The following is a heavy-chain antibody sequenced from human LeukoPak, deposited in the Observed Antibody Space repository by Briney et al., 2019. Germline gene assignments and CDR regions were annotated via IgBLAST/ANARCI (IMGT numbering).Heavy chain of an antibody. J-gene: IGHJ5*02. CDR3: ARETDIVVVPAATFIDP. Sequence: LGGSLRLSCAASGFTFSSYSMNWVRQAPGKGLEWVSSISSSSSYIYYADSVKGRFTISRDNAKNSLYLQMNSLRAEDTAVYYCARETDIVVVPAATFIDPWGQGTLVTVSS. V-gene: IGHV3-21*01. CDR1: GFTFSSYS. D-gene: IGHD2-2*01. CDR2: ISSSSSYI.